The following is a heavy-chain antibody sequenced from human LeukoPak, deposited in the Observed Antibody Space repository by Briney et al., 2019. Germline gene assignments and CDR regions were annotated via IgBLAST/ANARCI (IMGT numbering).Heavy chain of an antibody. V-gene: IGHV4-34*01. D-gene: IGHD2-2*01. CDR3: ASSGWVPAASYYYYGMDV. Sequence: SETLSLTCAVYGGSFSGYYWSGIRQPPGKGLEWIGEINHSGSTNYNPSLKSRVTISVDTSKNQFSLKLSSVTAADTAVYYCASSGWVPAASYYYYGMDVWGQGTTVTVSS. J-gene: IGHJ6*02. CDR2: INHSGST. CDR1: GGSFSGYY.